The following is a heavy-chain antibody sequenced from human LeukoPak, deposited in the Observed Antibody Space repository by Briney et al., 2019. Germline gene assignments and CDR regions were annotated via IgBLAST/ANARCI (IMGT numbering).Heavy chain of an antibody. Sequence: GGSLRLSCAASGFTFSSYSMNWVRQAPGKGLEWVSYISSSSSTIYYADSVKGRFTISRDNAKNSLYLQMNSLRAEDTAVYYCARDSSSWSNSFDYWGQGTLVTVSS. CDR3: ARDSSSWSNSFDY. V-gene: IGHV3-48*04. J-gene: IGHJ4*02. CDR2: ISSSSSTI. D-gene: IGHD6-13*01. CDR1: GFTFSSYS.